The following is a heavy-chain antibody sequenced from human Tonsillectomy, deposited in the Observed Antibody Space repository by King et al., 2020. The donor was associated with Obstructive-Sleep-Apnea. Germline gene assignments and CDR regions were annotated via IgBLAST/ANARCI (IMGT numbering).Heavy chain of an antibody. CDR2: ISYDGSNK. D-gene: IGHD2-21*02. Sequence: VQLVESGGGVVQPGRSLRLSCAASGFTFSSYGMHWVRQAPGKGLEWVAVISYDGSNKYYADSVKGRGTISRDNSKNTLYLQMNSLRAEDTAVYYCAKDGHSVVVTAIGTHFDYWGQGTLVTVSS. CDR3: AKDGHSVVVTAIGTHFDY. J-gene: IGHJ4*02. V-gene: IGHV3-30*18. CDR1: GFTFSSYG.